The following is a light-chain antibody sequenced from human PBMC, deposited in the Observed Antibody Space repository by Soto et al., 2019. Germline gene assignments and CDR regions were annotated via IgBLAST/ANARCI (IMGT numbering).Light chain of an antibody. CDR3: SSYTSSSPVV. CDR1: SSDVGGYHY. CDR2: EVS. Sequence: QSALTQPRSVSGSPGQSVTLSCTGTSSDVGGYHYVSWYQQHPGKAPKLMIYEVSNRPSGVSNRFSGSKSGNTASLTISGLQAEDEADYYCSSYTSSSPVVFGGGTKLTVL. V-gene: IGLV2-14*01. J-gene: IGLJ3*02.